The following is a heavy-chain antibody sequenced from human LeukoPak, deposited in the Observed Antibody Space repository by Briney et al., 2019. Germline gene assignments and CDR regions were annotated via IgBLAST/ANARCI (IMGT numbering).Heavy chain of an antibody. CDR1: GYTFTSYA. CDR3: ASPYYYDSSGSDAFDI. J-gene: IGHJ3*02. D-gene: IGHD3-22*01. V-gene: IGHV1-3*01. CDR2: INAGNGNT. Sequence: ASVKVPCKASGYTFTSYAMHWVRQAPGQGLEWMGWINAGNGNTKYSQKFQGRVTITRDTSASTAYMELSSLRSEDTAVYYCASPYYYDSSGSDAFDIWGQGTMVTVSS.